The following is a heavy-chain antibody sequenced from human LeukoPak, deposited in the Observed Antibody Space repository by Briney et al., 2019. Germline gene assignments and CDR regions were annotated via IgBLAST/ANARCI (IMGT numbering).Heavy chain of an antibody. CDR3: ARDSSGGGGMDV. CDR1: GSIFSYYE. Sequence: GGSLRLSCVASGSIFSYYEMNWVRQAPGKGLEWVSGISGSGGGTYYADSVKGRFTISRDNSKNTLYLQMNSLRAEDTAVYHCARDSSGGGGMDVWGQGTTVTVSS. D-gene: IGHD6-19*01. J-gene: IGHJ6*02. V-gene: IGHV3-23*01. CDR2: ISGSGGGT.